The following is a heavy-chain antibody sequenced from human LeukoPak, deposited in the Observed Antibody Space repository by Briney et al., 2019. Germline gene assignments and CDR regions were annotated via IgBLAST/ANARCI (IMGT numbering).Heavy chain of an antibody. D-gene: IGHD5-18*01. J-gene: IGHJ4*02. CDR1: GFTFSTYG. CDR3: ASLSLDTAMRPLPFDY. CDR2: ISPSGDIT. Sequence: LGGSLRLSCAASGFTFSTYGMNWVRQAPGKGLEWVSGISPSGDITYYADSVMGRFSISRDNSKNTLYLQMNSLRAEDTAVYYCASLSLDTAMRPLPFDYWGQGTLVTVSS. V-gene: IGHV3-23*01.